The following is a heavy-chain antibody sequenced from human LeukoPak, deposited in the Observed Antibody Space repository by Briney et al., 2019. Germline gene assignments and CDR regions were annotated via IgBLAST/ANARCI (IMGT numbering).Heavy chain of an antibody. D-gene: IGHD2-2*02. CDR2: IIPIFGTA. CDR3: ARDPGYCSSTSCYMRTFDY. Sequence: SVKVSCKASGYTFTSYDINWVRQATGQGLEWMGGIIPIFGTANYAQKFQGRVTITADESTSTAYMELSSLRSEDTAVYYCARDPGYCSSTSCYMRTFDYWGQGTLVTVSS. V-gene: IGHV1-69*13. CDR1: GYTFTSYD. J-gene: IGHJ4*02.